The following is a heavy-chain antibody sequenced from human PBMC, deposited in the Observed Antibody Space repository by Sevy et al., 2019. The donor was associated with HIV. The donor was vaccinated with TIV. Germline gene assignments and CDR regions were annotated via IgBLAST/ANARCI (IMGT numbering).Heavy chain of an antibody. J-gene: IGHJ6*02. V-gene: IGHV4-59*01. Sequence: SETLSLTCTVSGGSISSYYWSWIRQPPGKGLEWIGYIYYSGSTNYNPSLKSRVTISVDTSKNQFSLKLSSVTAADTAVYYCARVRKESENYDFCSGYGTYYYGMDVWGQGTTVTVSS. CDR2: IYYSGST. CDR1: GGSISSYY. CDR3: ARVRKESENYDFCSGYGTYYYGMDV. D-gene: IGHD3-3*01.